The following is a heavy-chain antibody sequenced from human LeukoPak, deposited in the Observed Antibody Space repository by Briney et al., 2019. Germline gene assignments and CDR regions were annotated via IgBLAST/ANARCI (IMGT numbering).Heavy chain of an antibody. V-gene: IGHV3-48*01. Sequence: GGSLRLSCAASGFTFSSYSMNWVRQAPGKGLEWVSYISSSSSTIYYADSVKGRFTISRDNAKNSLYLQMNSLRADDTAVYYCARGASVVAGNDNAFDIWGQGTMVTVSS. J-gene: IGHJ3*02. CDR3: ARGASVVAGNDNAFDI. CDR1: GFTFSSYS. D-gene: IGHD6-19*01. CDR2: ISSSSSTI.